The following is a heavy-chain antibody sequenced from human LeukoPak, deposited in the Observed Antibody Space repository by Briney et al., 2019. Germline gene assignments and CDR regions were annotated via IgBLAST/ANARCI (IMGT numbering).Heavy chain of an antibody. CDR3: ARNPGNCSGGSCYPRQFYYYMDV. J-gene: IGHJ6*03. CDR1: GGSISGYY. D-gene: IGHD2-15*01. CDR2: IYYSGST. Sequence: SETLSLTCTVSGGSISGYYWSWIRQPPGKGLEWIGYIYYSGSTNYNPSLKSRVTISVDTPKNQFSLKLSPVTAADTAVYFCARNPGNCSGGSCYPRQFYYYMDVWGKGTKVTVSS. V-gene: IGHV4-59*01.